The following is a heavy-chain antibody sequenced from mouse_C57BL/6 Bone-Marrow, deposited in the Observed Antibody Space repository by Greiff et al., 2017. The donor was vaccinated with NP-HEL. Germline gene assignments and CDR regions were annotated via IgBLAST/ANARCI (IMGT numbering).Heavy chain of an antibody. Sequence: VQLQQPGAELVKPGASVKMSCKASGYTFTSYWITWVKQRPGQGLEWIGDIYPGSGSTNYNEKFKSKATLTVDTSSSTAYMQLSSLTSEDSAVYYCARSAVTTVGPLDDWGKGTTLTVSS. CDR3: ARSAVTTVGPLDD. J-gene: IGHJ2*01. CDR2: IYPGSGST. V-gene: IGHV1-55*01. D-gene: IGHD1-1*01. CDR1: GYTFTSYW.